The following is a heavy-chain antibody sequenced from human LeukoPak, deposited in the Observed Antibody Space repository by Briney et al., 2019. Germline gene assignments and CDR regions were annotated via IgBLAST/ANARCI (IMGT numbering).Heavy chain of an antibody. D-gene: IGHD3-22*01. CDR2: IYYTGTA. V-gene: IGHV4-39*07. Sequence: SETLSLTCSVSRGSISRTSYSWGWIRQPPGKGLEWIGNIYYTGTAYHNPSLKSRVTISLDTSKSHFSLNLSAVIAADTASYYCARLKLYYDSSGYNYFDYWGPGTLITVSS. CDR3: ARLKLYYDSSGYNYFDY. CDR1: RGSISRTSYS. J-gene: IGHJ4*02.